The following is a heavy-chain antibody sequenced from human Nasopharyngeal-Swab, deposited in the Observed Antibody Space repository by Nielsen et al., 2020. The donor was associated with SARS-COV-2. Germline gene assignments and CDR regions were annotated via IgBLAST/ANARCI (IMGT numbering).Heavy chain of an antibody. CDR2: INAGNGNT. CDR3: ARGSMVRGVIEHYYYYYMDV. V-gene: IGHV1-3*01. Sequence: ASVKVSCKASGYTFTSYAMHWVRQAPGQRLEWMGWINAGNGNTKYSQKFQGRVTITRDTFASTAYMELSSLRSEDTAVYYCARGSMVRGVIEHYYYYYMDVWGKGTTVTVSS. D-gene: IGHD3-10*01. CDR1: GYTFTSYA. J-gene: IGHJ6*03.